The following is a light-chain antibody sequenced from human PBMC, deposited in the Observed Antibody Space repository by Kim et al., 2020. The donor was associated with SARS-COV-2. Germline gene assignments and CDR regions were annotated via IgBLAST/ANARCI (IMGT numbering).Light chain of an antibody. CDR2: QDN. V-gene: IGLV3-1*01. CDR3: QAWDTNTTYV. J-gene: IGLJ1*01. CDR1: KLGDKH. Sequence: SYELTQPPSASVSPGQTASITCSGDKLGDKHACWYQQKPGQSPVLVIYQDNKRPSGIPERFSGSNSGNTATLTISGTQAMDEADYYCQAWDTNTTYVFGTGTKVTVL.